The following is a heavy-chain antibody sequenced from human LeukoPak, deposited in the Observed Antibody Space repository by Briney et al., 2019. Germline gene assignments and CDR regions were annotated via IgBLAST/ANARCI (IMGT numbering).Heavy chain of an antibody. CDR1: GFTFSSYW. Sequence: GGTLRLSCAASGFTFSSYWMSWVRQAPGKGLEWVANIMQDGSEENFVDSVKGRFTISRDNAKKSLYLQMNSLRAEDTAVYYCARGSSAGASLRHDYWGQGTLVTVSS. J-gene: IGHJ4*02. CDR2: IMQDGSEE. D-gene: IGHD1-26*01. V-gene: IGHV3-7*01. CDR3: ARGSSAGASLRHDY.